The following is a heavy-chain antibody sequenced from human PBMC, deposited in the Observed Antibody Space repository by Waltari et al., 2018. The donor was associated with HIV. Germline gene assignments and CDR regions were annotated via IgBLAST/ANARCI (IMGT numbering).Heavy chain of an antibody. V-gene: IGHV3-33*01. CDR1: GFAFSTYG. J-gene: IGHJ6*02. CDR2: KWYDGSKK. CDR3: AGGRTAFGVVTGAPLGVDV. Sequence: QAQLVESGGGVVQPGRSLRLSCEASGFAFSTYGMYWVRQAPGKGWEVVAVKWYDGSKKEYGDSGRGRFTISRDNSKNTVYLQMTSLRADDTGIYYCAGGRTAFGVVTGAPLGVDVWGQGTTVTVSS. D-gene: IGHD3-3*01.